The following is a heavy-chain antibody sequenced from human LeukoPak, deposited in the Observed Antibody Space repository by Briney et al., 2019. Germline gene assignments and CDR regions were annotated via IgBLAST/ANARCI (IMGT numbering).Heavy chain of an antibody. CDR3: VGTGNVEGGGYNWFDP. D-gene: IGHD3-16*01. CDR1: RFTFSDYC. CDR2: ISSSGRTI. V-gene: IGHV3-11*01. J-gene: IGHJ5*02. Sequence: PGGSLRLSCAASRFTFSDYCMSWLRQAPGMGLEWLAYISSSGRTIDYADSVKGRFTISRDNAKNSLYLQMNSLGAEDTAVYYCVGTGNVEGGGYNWFDPWGQGTLVTVSS.